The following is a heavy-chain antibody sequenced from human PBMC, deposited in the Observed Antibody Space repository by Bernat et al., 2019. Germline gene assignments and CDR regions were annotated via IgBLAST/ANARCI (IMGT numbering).Heavy chain of an antibody. CDR3: ARDHCGSGGADY. J-gene: IGHJ4*02. Sequence: QVQLVQSGAEVKKPGSSVKVSCKASGGTFSSYAISWLRQAPGQGLEWMGGIIPIFGTANYAQKFQGRVTITADESTSTGYMELNSLRSEDTAVYYCARDHCGSGGADYWGQGTLVTVSS. CDR1: GGTFSSYA. CDR2: IIPIFGTA. V-gene: IGHV1-69*01. D-gene: IGHD3-10*01.